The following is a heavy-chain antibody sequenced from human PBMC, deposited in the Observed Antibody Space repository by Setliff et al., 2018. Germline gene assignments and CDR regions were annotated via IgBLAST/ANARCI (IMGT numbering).Heavy chain of an antibody. CDR3: ARAGMASVNRKGVFEY. J-gene: IGHJ4*02. CDR2: INIGGGSA. V-gene: IGHV1-46*02. CDR1: GDTFNTYT. Sequence: GASVKVSCKVSGDTFNTYTLSWVRQAPGQGLEWLGIINIGGGSASYAQKFQDRVTMTRDTSTSTVYLEVTSLTSEDTAVYYCARAGMASVNRKGVFEYWGQGTLVTVSS. D-gene: IGHD3-10*01.